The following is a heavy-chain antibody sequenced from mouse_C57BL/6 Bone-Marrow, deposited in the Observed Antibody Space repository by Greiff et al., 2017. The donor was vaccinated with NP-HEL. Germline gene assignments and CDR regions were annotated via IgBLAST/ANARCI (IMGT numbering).Heavy chain of an antibody. V-gene: IGHV6-3*01. D-gene: IGHD3-2*02. CDR1: GFTFSNYW. CDR3: TEAAQATFLYYYAMDY. J-gene: IGHJ4*01. Sequence: EVKVEESGGGLVQPGGSMKLSCVASGFTFSNYWMNWVRQSPEKGLEWVAQIRLKSDNYATHYAESVKGRFTISRDDSKSSVYLQMNNLRAEDTGIYYCTEAAQATFLYYYAMDYWGQGTSVTVSS. CDR2: IRLKSDNYAT.